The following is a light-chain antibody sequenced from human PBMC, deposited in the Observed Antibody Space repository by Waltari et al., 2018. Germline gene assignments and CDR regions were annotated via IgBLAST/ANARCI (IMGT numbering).Light chain of an antibody. Sequence: DIQMTQSPSTLSASVGDRVTITCRASQSISSWLAWYQQKPGKAPNLLIYQASSLESGVRSRFSGSGSGTEFTLTISSLQPYDVATYYCQQYNSYSWTFGQGTKVEIK. CDR2: QAS. CDR3: QQYNSYSWT. V-gene: IGKV1-5*03. J-gene: IGKJ1*01. CDR1: QSISSW.